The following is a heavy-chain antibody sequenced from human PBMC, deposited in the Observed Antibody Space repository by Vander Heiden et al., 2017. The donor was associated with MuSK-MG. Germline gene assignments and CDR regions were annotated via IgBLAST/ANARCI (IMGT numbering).Heavy chain of an antibody. CDR2: IAYDGSNK. CDR1: GFTFSGYA. V-gene: IGHV3-30*04. CDR3: AREPTGYYYYGMDV. J-gene: IGHJ6*02. Sequence: VQLVASGGGVVQPGRSLTLSCAASGFTFSGYARRGVRQAPGKGLEWVAVIAYDGSNKYYADSVKGRFTISRDNSKNTLYLQMNSLRAEDTAVYYCAREPTGYYYYGMDVWGQGTTVTVSS.